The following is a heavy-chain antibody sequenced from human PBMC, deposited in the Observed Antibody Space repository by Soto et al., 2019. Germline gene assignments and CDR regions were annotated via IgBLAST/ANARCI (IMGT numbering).Heavy chain of an antibody. V-gene: IGHV3-23*01. CDR1: GFTFSSYA. Sequence: GGSLRLSCAASGFTFSSYAMSWVRQAPGKGLEWVSAISGSGGSTYYADSVKGRFTISRDNSKNTLYLQMNSQRAEDKAAYDCAKQKEYDFDYWGQGTLVTVSS. D-gene: IGHD2-2*01. J-gene: IGHJ4*02. CDR2: ISGSGGST. CDR3: AKQKEYDFDY.